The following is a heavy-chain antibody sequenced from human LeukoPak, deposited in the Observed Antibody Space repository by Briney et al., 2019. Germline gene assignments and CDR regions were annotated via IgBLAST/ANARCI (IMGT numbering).Heavy chain of an antibody. D-gene: IGHD1-26*01. Sequence: SETLSLTCTVSGGSISSGGYYWSWIRQPPGKGLEWIGYIYHSGSTYYNPSLKSRVTISVDRSKNQFSLKLSSVTAADTAVYYCARDDRSGYDYYMDVWGKGTTVTVSS. CDR2: IYHSGST. CDR3: ARDDRSGYDYYMDV. J-gene: IGHJ6*03. V-gene: IGHV4-30-2*01. CDR1: GGSISSGGYY.